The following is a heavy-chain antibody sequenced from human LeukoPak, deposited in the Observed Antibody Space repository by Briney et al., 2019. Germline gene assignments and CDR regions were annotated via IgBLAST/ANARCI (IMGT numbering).Heavy chain of an antibody. CDR2: ICTSGST. CDR1: GGSISSYY. Sequence: SETLSLTCTVSGGSISSYYWSWNRQPAGKGLEWIGRICTSGSTNYNPSLKSRVTMSVDTSKNQFSLKLSSVTAADTAVYYCARLIVGATRYYYGMDVWGQGTTVTVSS. J-gene: IGHJ6*02. V-gene: IGHV4-4*07. D-gene: IGHD1-26*01. CDR3: ARLIVGATRYYYGMDV.